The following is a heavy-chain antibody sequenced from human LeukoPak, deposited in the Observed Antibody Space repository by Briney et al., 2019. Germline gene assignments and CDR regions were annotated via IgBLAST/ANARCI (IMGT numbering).Heavy chain of an antibody. Sequence: ASVKVSCKASGYTFTGHYIHWVRQAPGQGLEWMGWINPNSGGTNYAQKFQGRVTMTRDTSISTAYMDLSGLTSDDTAVYYCATDPVGYCSSDSCYSVDYWGQGTLVTVSS. CDR1: GYTFTGHY. V-gene: IGHV1-2*02. CDR2: INPNSGGT. CDR3: ATDPVGYCSSDSCYSVDY. J-gene: IGHJ4*02. D-gene: IGHD2-15*01.